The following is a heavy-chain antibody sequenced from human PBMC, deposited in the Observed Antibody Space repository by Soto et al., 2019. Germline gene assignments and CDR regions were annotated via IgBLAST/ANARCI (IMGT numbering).Heavy chain of an antibody. Sequence: SGPTLVNPTHPLTLTCPSPGFPLSTIGVGLGWIRQPPGRALEWLALIYWADVKRYSPSLKSRLTITKDTSKSQVVLTMTNMDPVDTATYYCAHQPEYSSSWQNWFDTWGKGTLVTVS. CDR3: AHQPEYSSSWQNWFDT. CDR2: IYWADVK. V-gene: IGHV2-5*02. CDR1: GFPLSTIGVG. J-gene: IGHJ5*02. D-gene: IGHD6-13*01.